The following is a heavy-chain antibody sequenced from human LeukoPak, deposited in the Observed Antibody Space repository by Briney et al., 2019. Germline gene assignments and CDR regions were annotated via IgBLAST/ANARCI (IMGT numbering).Heavy chain of an antibody. CDR3: ARDSSGWYTNWFDP. D-gene: IGHD6-19*01. V-gene: IGHV1-2*02. J-gene: IGHJ5*02. CDR1: GYTFTGYY. CDR2: IHPNTGGT. Sequence: GASVKVSCKASGYTFTGYYMHWVRQAPGQGLEWMGWIHPNTGGTNYAQKFQGRLTMTRDTSISTAYMDLSRLRSDDTAVYYCARDSSGWYTNWFDPWGQGTLVTVSS.